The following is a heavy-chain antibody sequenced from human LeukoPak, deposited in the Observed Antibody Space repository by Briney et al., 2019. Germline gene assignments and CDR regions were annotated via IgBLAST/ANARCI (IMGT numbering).Heavy chain of an antibody. CDR3: VRRHDY. CDR1: GFDVNDNF. CDR2: IYASGGA. J-gene: IGHJ4*02. V-gene: IGHV3-53*01. Sequence: GGSVRLSCVASGFDVNDNFMIWVRQAPGQGLEWISIIYASGGAYHAESVKGRFSAFRDTSKNTYFLQMNNLRAGDTAMYYCVRRHDYWGQGTLVIVSS.